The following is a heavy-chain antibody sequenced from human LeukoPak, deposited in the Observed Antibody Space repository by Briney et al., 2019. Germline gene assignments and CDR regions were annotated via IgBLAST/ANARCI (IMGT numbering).Heavy chain of an antibody. CDR3: AREDNYYDSSGYLNWFDP. Sequence: GGSLRLSCAASGFTFSSYEMKWVRQAPGKGLEWVSYISSSGSTVYYADSVKGRFTISRDNAKNSLYLQMNSLRAEDTAVYYCAREDNYYDSSGYLNWFDPWGQGTLVTVSS. J-gene: IGHJ5*02. CDR1: GFTFSSYE. V-gene: IGHV3-48*03. CDR2: ISSSGSTV. D-gene: IGHD3-22*01.